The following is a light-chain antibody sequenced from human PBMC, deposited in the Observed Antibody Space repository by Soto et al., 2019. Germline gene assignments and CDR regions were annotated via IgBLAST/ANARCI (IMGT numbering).Light chain of an antibody. CDR1: QSVTTRI. CDR3: QQYGNSIPIT. J-gene: IGKJ5*01. CDR2: GAS. V-gene: IGKV3-20*01. Sequence: VVTQSPGTLSLSPGERATLSCRASQSVTTRILAWYQRNPGQAPRLLXXGASSRPNGIPDRFSGSGSVTDFTLTNSRLEPEDFAGYYCQQYGNSIPITFGQGTR.